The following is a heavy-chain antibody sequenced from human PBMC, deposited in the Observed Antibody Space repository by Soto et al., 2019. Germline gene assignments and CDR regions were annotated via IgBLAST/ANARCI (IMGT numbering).Heavy chain of an antibody. V-gene: IGHV3-23*01. CDR3: AKDKWAVTIQDDY. CDR1: GFTFSSYA. J-gene: IGHJ4*02. D-gene: IGHD4-17*01. Sequence: EVQLLESGGGLVQPGGSLRLSCAASGFTFSSYAMSWVRQAPGKGLEWVSAISGSGGSTYYADSVKGRFTISRDNSKNTLYLQMNSLRAEDTAGYYCAKDKWAVTIQDDYGGQGTLVTVSS. CDR2: ISGSGGST.